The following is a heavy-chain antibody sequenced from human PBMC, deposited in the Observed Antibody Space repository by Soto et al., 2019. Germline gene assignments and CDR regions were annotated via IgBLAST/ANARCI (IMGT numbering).Heavy chain of an antibody. J-gene: IGHJ4*02. V-gene: IGHV1-18*01. CDR2: ISAHNGNT. Sequence: QVHLVQSGAEVKKPGASVKVSCKASGYTFTSYGITWVRQAPGQGLEWMGWISAHNGNTDYAQKLQGRVIVTRDTTTSKAYMELSSLVSDDTAVYYCARGRYGDYWGQGALVTVSS. CDR1: GYTFTSYG. CDR3: ARGRYGDY. D-gene: IGHD1-1*01.